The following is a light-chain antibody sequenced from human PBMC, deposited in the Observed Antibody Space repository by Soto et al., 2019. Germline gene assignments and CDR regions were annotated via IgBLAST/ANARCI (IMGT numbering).Light chain of an antibody. Sequence: QSALTQPASVSGSPGQSITISCTGTSSDVGAYKLMSWYQQYPGKAPKLMVYGVSNRLSGVSNRFSGSKSGNTASLTISGLQPEDEADYYCSSYTTNSILIFGGGTKLTVL. J-gene: IGLJ2*01. V-gene: IGLV2-14*03. CDR3: SSYTTNSILI. CDR2: GVS. CDR1: SSDVGAYKL.